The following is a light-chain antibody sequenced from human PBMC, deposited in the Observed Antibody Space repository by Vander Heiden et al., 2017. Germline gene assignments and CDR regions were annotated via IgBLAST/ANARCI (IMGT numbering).Light chain of an antibody. CDR2: GNS. CDR3: QSYDSSLSGSV. J-gene: IGLJ2*01. Sequence: QPVLTPPPSASGAPGQRVTISCTGSSSNIGAGYDVHWYQQLPGTAPKLLIYGNSNRPSGVPDRFSGSKSGTSASLAITGLQAEDEADYYCQSYDSSLSGSVFGGGTKLTVL. CDR1: SSNIGAGYD. V-gene: IGLV1-40*01.